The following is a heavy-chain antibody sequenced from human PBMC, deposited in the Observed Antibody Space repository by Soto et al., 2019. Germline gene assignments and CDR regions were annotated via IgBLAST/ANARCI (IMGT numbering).Heavy chain of an antibody. CDR1: GDSVSSNSAA. V-gene: IGHV6-1*01. CDR2: TYYRSKWYN. J-gene: IGHJ6*02. CDR3: ARDRVCAEDSGIAVAGTWYYYGMDV. Sequence: SQTLSLTCAISGDSVSSNSAAWNWIRQSPSRGLEWLGRTYYRSKWYNDYAVSVKSRITINPDTSKNQFSLQLNSVTPEDTAVYYCARDRVCAEDSGIAVAGTWYYYGMDVWGQGTTVTVSS. D-gene: IGHD6-19*01.